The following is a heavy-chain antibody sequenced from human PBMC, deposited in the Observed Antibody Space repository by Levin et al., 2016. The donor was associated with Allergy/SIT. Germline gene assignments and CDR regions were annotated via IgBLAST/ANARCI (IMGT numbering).Heavy chain of an antibody. J-gene: IGHJ6*02. D-gene: IGHD4-17*01. CDR1: GFTFSSYA. Sequence: GESLKISCAASGFTFSSYAMSWVRQAPGKGLEWVSAISGSGGSTYYADSVKGRFTISRDNSKNTLYLQMNSLRAEDTAVYYCAKSYGDSYGMDVWGQGTTVTVSS. V-gene: IGHV3-23*01. CDR3: AKSYGDSYGMDV. CDR2: ISGSGGST.